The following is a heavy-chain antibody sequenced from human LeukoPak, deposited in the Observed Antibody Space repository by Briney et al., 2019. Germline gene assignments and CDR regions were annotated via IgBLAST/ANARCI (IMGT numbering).Heavy chain of an antibody. Sequence: ASVKVSCKASGYTFSTYAIHWVRQAPGQRPEWMGWINAGSGNTKSSQKFQGRVTITRDTSASTAYMELSSLRPEDTAVYYCARVVKARIPAFDYWGQGTLVTVSS. D-gene: IGHD4-23*01. CDR2: INAGSGNT. V-gene: IGHV1-3*01. CDR1: GYTFSTYA. CDR3: ARVVKARIPAFDY. J-gene: IGHJ4*02.